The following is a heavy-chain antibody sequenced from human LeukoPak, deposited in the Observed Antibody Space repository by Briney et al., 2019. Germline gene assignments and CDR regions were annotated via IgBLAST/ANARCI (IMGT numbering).Heavy chain of an antibody. CDR3: AKHSGGSCYSSFDY. D-gene: IGHD2-15*01. CDR1: GLTFSSYA. Sequence: PGGSLRLSCAASGLTFSSYAMSWVRQAPGKGLEWVSAISGSGGSTYYADSVKGRFTISRDNSKNTLYLQMNSLRAEDTAVYYCAKHSGGSCYSSFDYWGQGTLVTVSS. CDR2: ISGSGGST. J-gene: IGHJ4*02. V-gene: IGHV3-23*01.